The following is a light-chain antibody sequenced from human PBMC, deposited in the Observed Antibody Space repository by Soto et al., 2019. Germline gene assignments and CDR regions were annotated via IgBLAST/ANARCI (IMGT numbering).Light chain of an antibody. CDR3: QQYGASPPVYA. CDR2: GAY. CDR1: RSDRNTY. Sequence: EIVLTQSPGTLSLSPGERATLSCRTSRSDRNTYLAWYQQKPGQAPRLLIYGAYSRATGIPDRFTGTGSGTDFTLTIIRLETEDFAVYYRQQYGASPPVYAFGQGTKLEIK. V-gene: IGKV3-20*01. J-gene: IGKJ2*01.